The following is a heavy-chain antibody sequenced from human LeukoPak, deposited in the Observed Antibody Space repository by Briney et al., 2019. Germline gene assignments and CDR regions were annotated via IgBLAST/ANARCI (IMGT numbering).Heavy chain of an antibody. J-gene: IGHJ4*02. CDR3: ARVKITVAGPFDH. V-gene: IGHV4-39*02. CDR2: MYHSGST. Sequence: SETLSLTCTVSRGSISSSDYYWGWIRQPPGKGLEWIGTMYHSGSTYYNPSLKSRVTISVDTSMNHFSLKVTSVTAADTAVYYCARVKITVAGPFDHWGQGTLVTVSS. CDR1: RGSISSSDYY. D-gene: IGHD6-19*01.